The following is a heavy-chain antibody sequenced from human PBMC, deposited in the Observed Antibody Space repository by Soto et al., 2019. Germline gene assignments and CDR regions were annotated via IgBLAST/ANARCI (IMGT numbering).Heavy chain of an antibody. Sequence: GGSLRLSCAASGFTFSSHAKNWVRQDPGKGLEWVFSISSGSTYIYYADSVKGRFTISRDNAKSSVYLQMNSLSAEDTAVYYCARGTKGNLYYYDATTDPFGHWGQGTLVTVSS. CDR3: ARGTKGNLYYYDATTDPFGH. CDR2: ISSGSTYI. CDR1: GFTFSSHA. J-gene: IGHJ1*01. V-gene: IGHV3-21*01. D-gene: IGHD3-22*01.